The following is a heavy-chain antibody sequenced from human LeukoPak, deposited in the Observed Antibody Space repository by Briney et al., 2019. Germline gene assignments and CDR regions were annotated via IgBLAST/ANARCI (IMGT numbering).Heavy chain of an antibody. Sequence: GGSLRLSCAASGFTFSNYGMHWVRQAPGKGLEWVAVISYDGSNKYYADSVKGRFTISRDNSKNTLYLQMNSLRAEDTAVYYCANLLRWEPYWGQGTLVTVSS. CDR3: ANLLRWEPY. D-gene: IGHD4-23*01. V-gene: IGHV3-30*18. CDR1: GFTFSNYG. CDR2: ISYDGSNK. J-gene: IGHJ4*02.